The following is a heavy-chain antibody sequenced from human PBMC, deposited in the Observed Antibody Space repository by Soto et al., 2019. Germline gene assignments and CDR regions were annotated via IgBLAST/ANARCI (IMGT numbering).Heavy chain of an antibody. CDR1: GYSITTNNW. CDR3: ARVVYGDYMKYFES. V-gene: IGHV4-28*03. Sequence: QVQLQESGPGLVKPSDTLSLSCVVSGYSITTNNWWGWVRQTPGKGLEWIVYTSHRGSTLYNPALSSRAAGSVATYTNQFFMHLRSVTAVDTAVYYCARVVYGDYMKYFESWGQGTLVTVSS. CDR2: TSHRGST. J-gene: IGHJ4*02. D-gene: IGHD4-17*01.